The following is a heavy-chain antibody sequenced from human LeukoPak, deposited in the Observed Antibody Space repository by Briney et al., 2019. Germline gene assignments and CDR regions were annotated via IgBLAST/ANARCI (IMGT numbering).Heavy chain of an antibody. D-gene: IGHD6-13*01. CDR3: ARGGYTSSWYISRDY. CDR1: AFTFSRYS. CDR2: IKEDGSEK. J-gene: IGHJ4*02. Sequence: GGSLRLSCAASAFTFSRYSMTWVRQAPGKGLEWVANIKEDGSEKYYVDSVKGRFSISRDNTKNSLYLQMNSLRAEDTAVYYCARGGYTSSWYISRDYWGQGTLVTVSS. V-gene: IGHV3-7*01.